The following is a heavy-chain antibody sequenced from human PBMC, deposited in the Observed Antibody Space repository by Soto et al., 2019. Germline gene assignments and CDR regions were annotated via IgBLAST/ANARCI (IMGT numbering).Heavy chain of an antibody. CDR1: GGSISSYY. V-gene: IGHV4-59*01. Sequence: RTSETLSLTCTVSGGSISSYYWSWIRQPPGKGLEWIGYIYYSGSTNYNPSLKSRVTISVDTSKNQFSLKLSSVTAADTAVYYCARELEMYYFDYWGQGTLVTVSS. CDR3: ARELEMYYFDY. CDR2: IYYSGST. J-gene: IGHJ4*02.